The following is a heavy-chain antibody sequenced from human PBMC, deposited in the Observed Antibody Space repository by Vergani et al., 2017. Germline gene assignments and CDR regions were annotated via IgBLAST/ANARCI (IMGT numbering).Heavy chain of an antibody. V-gene: IGHV4-61*02. Sequence: QVQLQESGPGLVKPSQTLSLTCTVSGGSISSGSYYWSWIRQPAGKGLEWIGRIYTSGSTYYSPSLKSRVTISVATSKNQFSLKLSSVTAADTAVYYCARQASVPAAISYYGMDVWGQGTTVTVSS. J-gene: IGHJ6*02. D-gene: IGHD2-2*01. CDR3: ARQASVPAAISYYGMDV. CDR1: GGSISSGSYY. CDR2: IYTSGST.